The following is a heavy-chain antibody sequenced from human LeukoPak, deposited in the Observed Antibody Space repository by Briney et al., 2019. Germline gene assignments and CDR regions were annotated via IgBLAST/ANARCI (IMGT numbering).Heavy chain of an antibody. CDR3: AIIAAAGTYYYYYMDV. J-gene: IGHJ6*03. Sequence: GGSLRLSCAASGFTFSNAWMSWVRQAPGKGLEWVSYISSSSSTIYYADSVKGRFTISRDNAKNSLYLQMNSLRAEDTAVYYCAIIAAAGTYYYYYMDVWGKGTTVTVSS. D-gene: IGHD6-13*01. V-gene: IGHV3-48*01. CDR1: GFTFSNAW. CDR2: ISSSSSTI.